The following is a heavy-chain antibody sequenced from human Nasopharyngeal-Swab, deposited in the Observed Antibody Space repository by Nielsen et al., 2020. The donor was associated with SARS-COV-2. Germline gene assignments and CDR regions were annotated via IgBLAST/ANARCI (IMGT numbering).Heavy chain of an antibody. CDR1: GFTFSIHW. Sequence: GESLKISCAASGFTFSIHWMSWVRQAPGKGLEWVAKIKQDGSEENYVDSVKGRFTISRDNARNSLYLQMNTLRGEDTAVYYCARPQYSSGWSASGYWGQGTLVTVSS. J-gene: IGHJ4*02. V-gene: IGHV3-7*04. CDR3: ARPQYSSGWSASGY. CDR2: IKQDGSEE. D-gene: IGHD6-19*01.